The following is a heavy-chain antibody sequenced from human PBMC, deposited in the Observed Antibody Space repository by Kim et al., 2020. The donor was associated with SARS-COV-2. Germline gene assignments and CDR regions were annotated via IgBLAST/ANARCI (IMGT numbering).Heavy chain of an antibody. J-gene: IGHJ4*02. CDR1: GGSFSGYY. V-gene: IGHV4-34*01. D-gene: IGHD6-19*01. Sequence: SETLSLTCAVYGGSFSGYYWSWIRQPPGKGLEWIGEINHSGSTNYNPSLKSRVTISVDTSKNQFSLKLSSVTAADTAVYYCARGQAAVAGTLFDYWGQGTLVTVSS. CDR3: ARGQAAVAGTLFDY. CDR2: INHSGST.